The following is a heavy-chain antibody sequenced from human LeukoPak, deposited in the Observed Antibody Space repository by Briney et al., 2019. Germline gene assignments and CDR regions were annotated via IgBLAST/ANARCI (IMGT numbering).Heavy chain of an antibody. CDR2: FSYSGST. V-gene: IGHV4-59*08. D-gene: IGHD3-22*01. Sequence: SETLSLTCTVSGGSISSYYWSWIRQPPGKGLEWIGYFSYSGSTNYNPSLKSRATISVDTSKNQFSLKLSSVTAADTAVYYCARHLDFYHSSGYYYYYGMDVWGQGTTVTVSS. CDR3: ARHLDFYHSSGYYYYYGMDV. J-gene: IGHJ6*02. CDR1: GGSISSYY.